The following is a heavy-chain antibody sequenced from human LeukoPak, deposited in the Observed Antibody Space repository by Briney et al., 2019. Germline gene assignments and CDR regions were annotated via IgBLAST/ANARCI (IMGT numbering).Heavy chain of an antibody. CDR1: GGSISSYY. J-gene: IGHJ4*02. CDR3: ARGAHYYDTSGYLMPLNY. CDR2: IYYSGST. D-gene: IGHD3-22*01. V-gene: IGHV4-59*01. Sequence: SETLSLTCTVSGGSISSYYWSWIRQPPGKGLEWIGYIYYSGSTNYSPSLKGRVTISVDTSKNQFSLKLSSVTAADTAVYYCARGAHYYDTSGYLMPLNYWGQGTLVTVSS.